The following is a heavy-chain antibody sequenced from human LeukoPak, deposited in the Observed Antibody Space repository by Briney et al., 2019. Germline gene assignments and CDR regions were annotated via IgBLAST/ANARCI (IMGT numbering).Heavy chain of an antibody. CDR1: EFTFSSYA. Sequence: GGSLRLSCAASEFTFSSYAMNWVRQAPGKGLQWVSTITAGGGGTYYADSVKGRFTISRDNSKNTLYLQMNNVRAEDTAVYYCAKDPGYFDWLPEFDYWGQGTLVTVSS. D-gene: IGHD3-9*01. CDR2: ITAGGGGT. V-gene: IGHV3-23*01. J-gene: IGHJ4*02. CDR3: AKDPGYFDWLPEFDY.